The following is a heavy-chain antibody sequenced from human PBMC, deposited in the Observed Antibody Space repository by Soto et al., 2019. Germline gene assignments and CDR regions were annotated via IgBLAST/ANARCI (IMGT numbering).Heavy chain of an antibody. CDR3: ARDYYRFNSGYGFSMDV. CDR1: GFTFSTYW. Sequence: SLRLSCAASGFTFSTYWMHWVRQAPGKGLEWVAVISYDGSNKYYADSVKGRFTISRDNSKNTLYLQMNSLRAEDTAVYYCARDYYRFNSGYGFSMDVWGQGTTVTVSS. CDR2: ISYDGSNK. D-gene: IGHD5-12*01. V-gene: IGHV3-30-3*01. J-gene: IGHJ6*02.